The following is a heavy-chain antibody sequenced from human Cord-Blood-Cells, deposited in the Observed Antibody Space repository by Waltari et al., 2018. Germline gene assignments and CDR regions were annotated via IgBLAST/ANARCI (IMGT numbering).Heavy chain of an antibody. CDR1: VSPFSSYA. V-gene: IGHV1-69*04. D-gene: IGHD1-26*01. Sequence: QVQLVQSGADGNKPGFPVKVSCKASVSPFSSYALMRVRTAPGQRLEWMGGIIPILGIANYAQKFQGRVTITADESTSTAYMELGSLRSEDTAVYYCARAHPGAHGSYYYYYYMDVWGKGTTVTVSS. CDR2: IIPILGIA. CDR3: ARAHPGAHGSYYYYYYMDV. J-gene: IGHJ6*03.